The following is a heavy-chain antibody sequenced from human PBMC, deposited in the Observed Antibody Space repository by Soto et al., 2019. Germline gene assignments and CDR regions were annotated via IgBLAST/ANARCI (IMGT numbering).Heavy chain of an antibody. V-gene: IGHV4-59*01. CDR2: IYYSGST. CDR3: ARVFCLQLERGPFDY. CDR1: GGSISSYY. J-gene: IGHJ4*02. D-gene: IGHD1-1*01. Sequence: SETLSLTCTVSGGSISSYYWSWIRQPPGKGLEWIGYIYYSGSTNYNPSLRGRVTISVDTSKNQFSLKLSSVTAADTAVYYCARVFCLQLERGPFDYWGQGTLVTLSS.